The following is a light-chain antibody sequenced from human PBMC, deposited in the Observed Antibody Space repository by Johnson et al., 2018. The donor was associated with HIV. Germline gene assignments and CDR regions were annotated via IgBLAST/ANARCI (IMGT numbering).Light chain of an antibody. Sequence: QSVLTQPPSVSAAPRQKVTISCSGSSSNIGRNYVSWYQQLPGTAPKLLIFDNNKRPSGIPDRFSGSKSGTSATLGITGLQTGDEADYYCGTWDSSLSAGVVGTGTKVTVL. J-gene: IGLJ1*01. CDR1: SSNIGRNY. CDR3: GTWDSSLSAGV. CDR2: DNN. V-gene: IGLV1-51*01.